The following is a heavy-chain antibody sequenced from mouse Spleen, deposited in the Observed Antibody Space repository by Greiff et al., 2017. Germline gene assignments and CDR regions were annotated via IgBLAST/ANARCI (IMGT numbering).Heavy chain of an antibody. Sequence: VQLQESGAELAKPGASVKLSCKASGYTFTSYWMHWVKQRPGQGLEWIGYINPSSGYTKYNQKFKDKATLTVDKSSSTAYMQLSSPTSEDSAVYYCARGANYYGSSSFAYWGQGTLVTVSA. D-gene: IGHD1-1*01. V-gene: IGHV1-7*01. CDR2: INPSSGYT. CDR1: GYTFTSYW. CDR3: ARGANYYGSSSFAY. J-gene: IGHJ3*01.